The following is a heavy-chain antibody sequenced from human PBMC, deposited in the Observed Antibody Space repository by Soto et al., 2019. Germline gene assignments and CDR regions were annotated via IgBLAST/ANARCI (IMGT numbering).Heavy chain of an antibody. D-gene: IGHD3-22*01. CDR2: IIPIVGTA. J-gene: IGHJ4*02. CDR1: GGTFSRRA. CDR3: ARGWGYDSNDYYYAY. Sequence: QVQLVQSGAEVWKPGSSVKVSYTASGGTFSRRAISWVRQSPGQGLEWMGGIIPIVGTATHAQKFQCRVTIIADESTSTCYMEFSSLRSEETAIYYCARGWGYDSNDYYYAYWGQGTLVIVAS. V-gene: IGHV1-69*01.